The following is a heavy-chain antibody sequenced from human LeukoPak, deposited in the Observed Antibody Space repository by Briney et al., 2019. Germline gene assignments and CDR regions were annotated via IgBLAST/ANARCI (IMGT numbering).Heavy chain of an antibody. Sequence: PSETLSLTRTVSGGSISSYYWSWIRQPPGKGLEWIGYIFYSGSTNYNPSLKGRVTISVDTSKNQFSLNLSSVTAADTAVYYCARALYYYDSSGPLPLKWGQGTLVTVSS. D-gene: IGHD3-22*01. V-gene: IGHV4-59*01. J-gene: IGHJ4*02. CDR1: GGSISSYY. CDR3: ARALYYYDSSGPLPLK. CDR2: IFYSGST.